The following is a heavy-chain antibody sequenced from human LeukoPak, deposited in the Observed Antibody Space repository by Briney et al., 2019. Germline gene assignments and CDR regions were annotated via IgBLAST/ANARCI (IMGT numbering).Heavy chain of an antibody. D-gene: IGHD3-10*01. CDR3: ARSYYSNSGDF. CDR2: IYWDDDK. J-gene: IGHJ4*02. Sequence: SGPTLVNPTQTLTLTCTFSGFSLSTSGVSVGSIRQSPGKALEWLAVIYWDDDKRYSPSLKSRLTITKDTSKSQVVLTMTNMDPVDTATYYCARSYYSNSGDFWGQGTLVTVSS. V-gene: IGHV2-5*02. CDR1: GFSLSTSGVS.